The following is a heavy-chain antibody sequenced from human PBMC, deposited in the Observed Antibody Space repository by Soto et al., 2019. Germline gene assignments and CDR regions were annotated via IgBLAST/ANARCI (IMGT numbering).Heavy chain of an antibody. Sequence: ASGKVSWNASGYNFTILGVNWVRLAPGQGLEWIGWINAYNGNTKSSEELQGRVTMTADTSPSTAYMKVRSHRYDDPAVYYCATGASGVEDHGIWGQGTPVTVSS. CDR1: GYNFTILG. D-gene: IGHD2-8*01. V-gene: IGHV1-18*01. CDR3: ATGASGVEDHGI. CDR2: INAYNGNT. J-gene: IGHJ4*02.